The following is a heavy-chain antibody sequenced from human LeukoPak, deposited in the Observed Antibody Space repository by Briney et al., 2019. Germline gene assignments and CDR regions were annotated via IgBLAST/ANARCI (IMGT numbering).Heavy chain of an antibody. J-gene: IGHJ3*02. Sequence: PSETLSLTCTVSGGSISSGSYYWSWIRQPAGKGLEWIGRIYTSGSTNYNPSLRSRVTISLDTSRNQFSLKLSSVTAADTAVYYCARHHLFYYGGERSPAFDIWGQGTMVTVSS. CDR2: IYTSGST. D-gene: IGHD4-23*01. V-gene: IGHV4-61*02. CDR3: ARHHLFYYGGERSPAFDI. CDR1: GGSISSGSYY.